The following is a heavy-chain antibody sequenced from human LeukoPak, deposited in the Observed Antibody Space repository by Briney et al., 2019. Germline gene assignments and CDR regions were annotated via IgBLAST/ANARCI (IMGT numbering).Heavy chain of an antibody. J-gene: IGHJ5*02. CDR2: MSPNSGNT. CDR1: GYTFTSYD. CDR3: ARGLRRRPYNWFDP. Sequence: ASVKVSCKAPGYTFTSYDINWVRQATGQGLEWMGWMSPNSGNTGYAQKFQGRVTMTRNTSISTAYMELSSLRSEDTAVYYCARGLRRRPYNWFDPWGQGTLVTVSS. V-gene: IGHV1-8*01.